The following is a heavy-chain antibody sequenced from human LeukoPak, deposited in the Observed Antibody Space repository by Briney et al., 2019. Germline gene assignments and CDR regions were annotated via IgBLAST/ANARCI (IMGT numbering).Heavy chain of an antibody. D-gene: IGHD5-18*01. CDR1: GFTVSSNY. CDR3: ARTQRAIQLGDYYYYYYMDV. Sequence: GGSLRLSCAASGFTVSSNYMSWVCQAPGKGLEWVSVIYSGGSTYYADSVKGRFTISRDNSKNTLYLQMNSLRAEDTAVYYCARTQRAIQLGDYYYYYYMDVWGKGTTVTVSS. CDR2: IYSGGST. V-gene: IGHV3-66*01. J-gene: IGHJ6*03.